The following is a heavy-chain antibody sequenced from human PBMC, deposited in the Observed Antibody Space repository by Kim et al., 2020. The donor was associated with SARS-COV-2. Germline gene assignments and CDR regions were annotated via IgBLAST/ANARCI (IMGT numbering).Heavy chain of an antibody. J-gene: IGHJ3*01. D-gene: IGHD3-9*01. Sequence: ASVKVSCKASGYTFTSYYMHWVRQAPGQGLEWMGIINPSGGSTSYAQKFQGRVTMTKDTSTSTVYMELSSLRSEDTAVYYCARVVLEDYEILTGYYNWDGMDVISVAVWGQGTPVTASS. CDR2: INPSGGST. CDR3: ARVVLEDYEILTGYYNWDGMDVISVAV. CDR1: GYTFTSYY. V-gene: IGHV1-46*01.